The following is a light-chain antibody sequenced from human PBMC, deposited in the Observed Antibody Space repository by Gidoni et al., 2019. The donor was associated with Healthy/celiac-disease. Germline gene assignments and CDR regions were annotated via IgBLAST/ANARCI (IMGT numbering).Light chain of an antibody. CDR2: RNN. Sequence: QSLLTQPPSASGTPGQRVTISCSGSSSNYGSNHLYWYQQLPGTAPKLLVYRNNQRPSGVPGRFSGSKSGTSASLAISGLRSEDEADYYCAAWDDSLSGHYVFGTGTKVTVL. J-gene: IGLJ1*01. V-gene: IGLV1-47*01. CDR1: SSNYGSNH. CDR3: AAWDDSLSGHYV.